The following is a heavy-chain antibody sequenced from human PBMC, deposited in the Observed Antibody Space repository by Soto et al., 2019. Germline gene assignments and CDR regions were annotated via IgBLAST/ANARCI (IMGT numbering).Heavy chain of an antibody. CDR3: AHDLTLGDFWSGYYHWFDP. V-gene: IGHV2-5*02. J-gene: IGHJ5*02. D-gene: IGHD3-3*01. Sequence: SGPTLVNPTQTLTLTCTFSGFSLSTSGVGVGWIRQPPGKALEWLALIYWDDDKRYSPSLKSRLTITKDTSKNQVVLTMTNMDPVDTATYYCAHDLTLGDFWSGYYHWFDPWGQGTLVTVSS. CDR1: GFSLSTSGVG. CDR2: IYWDDDK.